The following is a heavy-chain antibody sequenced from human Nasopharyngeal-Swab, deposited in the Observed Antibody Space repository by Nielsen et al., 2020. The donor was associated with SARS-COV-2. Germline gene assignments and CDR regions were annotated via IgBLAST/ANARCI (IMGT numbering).Heavy chain of an antibody. CDR2: INPSGGST. CDR3: ARDPPPEAWIQLWGDYYYGMDV. J-gene: IGHJ6*02. V-gene: IGHV1-46*01. D-gene: IGHD5-18*01. CDR1: GYTFTSYY. Sequence: ASVKVSCKASGYTFTSYYMHWVRQAPGQGLEWMGIINPSGGSTSYAQKFQGRVTMTRDTSTSTVYMELSSLRSEDTAVYYCARDPPPEAWIQLWGDYYYGMDVWGQGTTVTVSS.